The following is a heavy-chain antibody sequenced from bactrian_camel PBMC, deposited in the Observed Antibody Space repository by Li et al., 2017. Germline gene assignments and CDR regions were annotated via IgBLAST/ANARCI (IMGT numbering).Heavy chain of an antibody. CDR2: IYTGGGSP. J-gene: IGHJ4*01. V-gene: IGHV3S31*01. CDR3: AVDLRHFICTLDPRDYID. Sequence: QLVESGGGSVQAGGSLRLSCSASGSPYDTPIMGWFRQAPGKEREGVAIIYTGGGSPYYADSVKGRSTISQEHAKNSLDLQMNSLKPEDSAMYYCAVDLRHFICTLDPRDYIDWGQGTQVTVS. D-gene: IGHD4*01. CDR1: GSPYDTPI.